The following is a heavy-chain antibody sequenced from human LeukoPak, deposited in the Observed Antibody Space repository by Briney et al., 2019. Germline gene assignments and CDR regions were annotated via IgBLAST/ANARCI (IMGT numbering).Heavy chain of an antibody. CDR1: GGSISSSSYY. V-gene: IGHV4-39*01. CDR2: IYYSGST. J-gene: IGHJ4*02. CDR3: AGSYCSGGSCSTYYFDY. D-gene: IGHD2-15*01. Sequence: PSETLSLTCTVSGGSISSSSYYWGWIRQPPGKGLEWIGSIYYSGSTYYNPSLKSRVTISVDTSKNQFSLKLSSVTAADTAVYYCAGSYCSGGSCSTYYFDYWGQGTLVTVSS.